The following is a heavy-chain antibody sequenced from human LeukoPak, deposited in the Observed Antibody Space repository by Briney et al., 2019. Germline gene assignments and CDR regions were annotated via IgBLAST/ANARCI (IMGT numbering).Heavy chain of an antibody. J-gene: IGHJ6*04. D-gene: IGHD3-3*01. Sequence: GGSLRLSCAASGFTFDDYAMHWVRQAPGKGLEWVSFISWDGGSTYYADSVKGRFTISRDNSKNSLYLQMNSLRAEDTALYYCAKGRSIFGVVSGMDVWGKGTTVTVSS. CDR1: GFTFDDYA. CDR3: AKGRSIFGVVSGMDV. V-gene: IGHV3-43D*03. CDR2: ISWDGGST.